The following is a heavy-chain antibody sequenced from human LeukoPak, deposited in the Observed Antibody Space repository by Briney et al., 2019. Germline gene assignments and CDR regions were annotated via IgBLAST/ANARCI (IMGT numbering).Heavy chain of an antibody. J-gene: IGHJ4*02. Sequence: SVKVSCKASGGTFSGHTFSWVRQAPGQGLEWMGRIIPILDIANYAQTFQGRVTITADKSTSTAYMDLSSLTSEDTAVYYCARGGQLSTGAYFDYWGQGTLVTIAS. V-gene: IGHV1-69*02. CDR1: GGTFSGHT. D-gene: IGHD6-6*01. CDR3: ARGGQLSTGAYFDY. CDR2: IIPILDIA.